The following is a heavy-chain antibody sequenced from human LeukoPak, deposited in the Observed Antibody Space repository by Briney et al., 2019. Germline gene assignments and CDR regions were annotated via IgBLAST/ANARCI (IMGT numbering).Heavy chain of an antibody. CDR3: ARQGGTLNWFDP. V-gene: IGHV4-39*01. Sequence: SETLSLTCTVSGGSISSSSYYWGWIRQPPGKGLEWIGSIFYSGSAYYNPSLKSRVAISVDTSKNQSSLKLSSVTAADTAVYYCARQGGTLNWFDPWGQGTLVTVSS. CDR1: GGSISSSSYY. CDR2: IFYSGSA. J-gene: IGHJ5*02. D-gene: IGHD1-7*01.